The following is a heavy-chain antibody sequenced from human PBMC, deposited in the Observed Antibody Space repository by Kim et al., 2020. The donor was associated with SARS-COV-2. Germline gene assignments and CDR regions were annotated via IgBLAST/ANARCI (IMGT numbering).Heavy chain of an antibody. V-gene: IGHV3-11*06. D-gene: IGHD3-9*01. CDR3: ARLGKYYDILTGYYHDAFDI. Sequence: RFTISRDNAKNSLYLQMNSLRAEDTAVYYCARLGKYYDILTGYYHDAFDIWGQGTMVTVSS. J-gene: IGHJ3*02.